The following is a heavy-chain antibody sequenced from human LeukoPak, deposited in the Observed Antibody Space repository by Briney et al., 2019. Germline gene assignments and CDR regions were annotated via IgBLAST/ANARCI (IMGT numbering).Heavy chain of an antibody. CDR3: ARGAAAGNNWFDP. V-gene: IGHV4-31*03. Sequence: SQTLSLTCTVSGGSISSGGYYWSWIRQQPGKGLEWIGYIYYSGSTYYNPSLKSRVTISVDTSKNQFSLKLSSVTAADTAVYYCARGAAAGNNWFDPWGQGTLVTVSS. D-gene: IGHD6-13*01. CDR1: GGSISSGGYY. CDR2: IYYSGST. J-gene: IGHJ5*02.